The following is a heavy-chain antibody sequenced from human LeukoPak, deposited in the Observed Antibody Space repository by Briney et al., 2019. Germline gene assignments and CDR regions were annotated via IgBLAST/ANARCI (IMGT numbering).Heavy chain of an antibody. J-gene: IGHJ5*02. CDR2: ISPSGGST. CDR3: ARETGTESLSSWFDP. D-gene: IGHD1-7*01. V-gene: IGHV1-46*01. Sequence: ASVKVSCKAAGYTFTSYDVRGGRQAPGQGLEWRGKISPSGGSTTYAQKFQGRVTLTRDMSTSTVYMELSSLTSEDTAVYYCARETGTESLSSWFDPWGQGNLVTISS. CDR1: GYTFTSYD.